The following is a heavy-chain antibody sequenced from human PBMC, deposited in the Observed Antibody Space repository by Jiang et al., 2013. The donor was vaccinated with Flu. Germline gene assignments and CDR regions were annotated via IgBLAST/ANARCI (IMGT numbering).Heavy chain of an antibody. D-gene: IGHD1-26*01. Sequence: YTFTDYYMHWVQQAPRKRDLSGWDLLILKMVKQYTQRKFQGRVTITADTSTDTAYMELSSLRSEDTAVYYCATGRRSAFADYWGQGTLVTVSS. CDR3: ATGRRSAFADY. CDR2: LILKMVK. CDR1: YTFTDYY. J-gene: IGHJ4*02. V-gene: IGHV1-69-2*01.